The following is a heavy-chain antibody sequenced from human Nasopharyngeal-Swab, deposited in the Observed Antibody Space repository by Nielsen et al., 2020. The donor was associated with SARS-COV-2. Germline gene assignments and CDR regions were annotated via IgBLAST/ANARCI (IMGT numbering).Heavy chain of an antibody. Sequence: SVKVSCKSSGGTFSSYAISWVRQAPGQGLEWMGGIIPIFGTANYAQKFQGRVTITADKSTSTAYMELSSLRSEDTAVYYCARDVGVAGGDYWGQGTLVTVSS. CDR2: IIPIFGTA. D-gene: IGHD3-3*01. CDR3: ARDVGVAGGDY. V-gene: IGHV1-69*06. J-gene: IGHJ4*02. CDR1: GGTFSSYA.